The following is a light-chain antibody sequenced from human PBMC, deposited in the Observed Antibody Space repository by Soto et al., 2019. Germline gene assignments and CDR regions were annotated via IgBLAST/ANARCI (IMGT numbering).Light chain of an antibody. Sequence: EIVLTQSPGTLSLSPGERATLSCRASQSVSSRYLAWYQQKAGQAPRLLIYGASSRATGIPDRFSGSGSGTDFTLSISRLEPEDFAVYYCQQYGRSPPITFGGGTKVEIK. CDR2: GAS. V-gene: IGKV3-20*01. CDR3: QQYGRSPPIT. J-gene: IGKJ4*01. CDR1: QSVSSRY.